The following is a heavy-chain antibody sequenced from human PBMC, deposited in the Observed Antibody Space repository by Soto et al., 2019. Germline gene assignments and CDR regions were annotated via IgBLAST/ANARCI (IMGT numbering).Heavy chain of an antibody. Sequence: RWGSLRLSCAASGFTFSSYAIIFFRHSPGKGLEWVSAISGSGGSTYYADSVKGRFTISRDNSKNTLYLQMNSLRAEDTAVYYCAKALDYDSSGLFDYWGQGTLVTVSS. V-gene: IGHV3-23*01. D-gene: IGHD3-22*01. J-gene: IGHJ4*02. CDR1: GFTFSSYA. CDR2: ISGSGGST. CDR3: AKALDYDSSGLFDY.